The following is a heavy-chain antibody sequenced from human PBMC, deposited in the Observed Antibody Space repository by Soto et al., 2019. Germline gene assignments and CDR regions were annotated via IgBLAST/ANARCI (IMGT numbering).Heavy chain of an antibody. CDR3: SRRLIQRNWFDP. Sequence: QVQLVQSGAEVKKPGASVKVSCKASGYTFTSYDINWVRQATGQGLEWMGWMNPNSGNTGYAQKFQGRVTMTRNTSISTAYMEMSSLRSEDTAVYYCSRRLIQRNWFDPWGQGTLVTVSS. CDR2: MNPNSGNT. J-gene: IGHJ5*02. D-gene: IGHD5-12*01. CDR1: GYTFTSYD. V-gene: IGHV1-8*01.